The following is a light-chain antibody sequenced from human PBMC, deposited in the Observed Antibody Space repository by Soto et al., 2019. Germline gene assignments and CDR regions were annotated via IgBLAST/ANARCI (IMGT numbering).Light chain of an antibody. CDR3: SSYTTSSTWV. Sequence: QSVLTQPASVSGSPGQSITISCTGTSSDVGGYNYVSWYQQHPGKAPKLIIYEVSNRPSRVSNRFSGSKSGNTASLTISGLQAEDEADYYCSSYTTSSTWVFGGGTKVTVL. CDR1: SSDVGGYNY. V-gene: IGLV2-14*01. J-gene: IGLJ3*02. CDR2: EVS.